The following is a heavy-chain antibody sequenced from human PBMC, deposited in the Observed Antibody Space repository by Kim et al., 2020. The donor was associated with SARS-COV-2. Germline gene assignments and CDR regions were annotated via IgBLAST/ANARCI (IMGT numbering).Heavy chain of an antibody. V-gene: IGHV3-48*02. CDR1: GFTFSGYS. CDR3: ARGGYGSGTYTPNYFDA. D-gene: IGHD3-10*01. J-gene: IGHJ5*02. Sequence: GGSLRLSCAASGFTFSGYSMNWVRQAPGKGLEWVSYISSSTSTIYYTDSVKGRFTISRDYAKNSLYLQMNSLRDEDTAVYFCARGGYGSGTYTPNYFDAWGQGTLVTVSS. CDR2: ISSSTSTI.